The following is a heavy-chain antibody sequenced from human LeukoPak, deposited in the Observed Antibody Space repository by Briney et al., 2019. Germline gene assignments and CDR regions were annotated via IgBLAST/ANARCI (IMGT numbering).Heavy chain of an antibody. CDR3: ARDLVDCSSTSCSPSSWFDP. J-gene: IGHJ5*02. D-gene: IGHD2-2*01. CDR1: GYTFTGYY. V-gene: IGHV1-2*02. Sequence: ASVKVSCKASGYTFTGYYMHSVRQAPGQGLEWMGWINPNSGGTNYAQKFQGRVTMTRDTSISTAYMELSRLRSDDTAVYYCARDLVDCSSTSCSPSSWFDPWGQGTLVTVSS. CDR2: INPNSGGT.